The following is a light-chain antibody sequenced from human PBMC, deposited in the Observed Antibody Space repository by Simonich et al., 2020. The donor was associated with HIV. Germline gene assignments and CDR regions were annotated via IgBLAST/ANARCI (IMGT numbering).Light chain of an antibody. CDR2: GAS. Sequence: EIVMTQSPATLSVSPGERPTLSCRASQRVSSNLAWYQQKPGQAPRLLIYGASTRANGIPARFSGSGSGTEFTLTISSLQSEDFAVYYCQQYNIWPPKYTFGQGTKLEIK. J-gene: IGKJ2*01. CDR1: QRVSSN. CDR3: QQYNIWPPKYT. V-gene: IGKV3-15*01.